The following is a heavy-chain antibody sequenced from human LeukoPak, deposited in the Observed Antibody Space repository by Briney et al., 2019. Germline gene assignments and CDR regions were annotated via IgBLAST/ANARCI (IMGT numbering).Heavy chain of an antibody. V-gene: IGHV5-51*01. CDR1: GYSFTSYW. Sequence: GESLKISCKGSGYSFTSYWIGWVRQMPGKGLEWIGIIYPGDSDTRYSPSFQGQVTISADKSISTAYLQWSSLKASDTAMYYCAREVLVNRPPYYYGMDVWGQGTTVTVSS. D-gene: IGHD3-9*01. J-gene: IGHJ6*02. CDR3: AREVLVNRPPYYYGMDV. CDR2: IYPGDSDT.